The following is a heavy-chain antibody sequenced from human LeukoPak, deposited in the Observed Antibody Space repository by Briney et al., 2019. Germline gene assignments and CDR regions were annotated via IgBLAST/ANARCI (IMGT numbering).Heavy chain of an antibody. J-gene: IGHJ3*02. V-gene: IGHV4-39*07. Sequence: SETLSLTCTVSGGSISSSSYYWGWIRQPPGKGLEWIGSIYYSGSTYYNPSLKSRVTISVDTSKNQFSLKLSSVTAADTAVYYCTKVSYQVARRGTAMVLGAYDIWGQGTMVTVSS. CDR3: TKVSYQVARRGTAMVLGAYDI. CDR2: IYYSGST. D-gene: IGHD5-18*01. CDR1: GGSISSSSYY.